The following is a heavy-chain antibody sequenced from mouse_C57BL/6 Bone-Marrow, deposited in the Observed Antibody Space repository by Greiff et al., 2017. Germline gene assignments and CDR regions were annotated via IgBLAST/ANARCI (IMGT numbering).Heavy chain of an antibody. CDR1: GYTFTSYG. CDR2: IYPRSGNT. V-gene: IGHV1-81*01. CDR3: ARWGATVVATRYFDV. J-gene: IGHJ1*03. Sequence: VQLQQSGAELARPGASVKLSCKASGYTFTSYGISWVKQRTGQGLEWIGEIYPRSGNTYYNEKFKGKATLTADKSSSTAYMELRSRTSEDSAVYFCARWGATVVATRYFDVWGTGTTVTVSS. D-gene: IGHD1-1*01.